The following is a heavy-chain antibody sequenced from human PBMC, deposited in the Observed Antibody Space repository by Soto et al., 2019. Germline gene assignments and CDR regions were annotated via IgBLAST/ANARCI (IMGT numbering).Heavy chain of an antibody. V-gene: IGHV3-23*01. CDR1: GFTFRSYA. CDR3: AKRGPPRDAFDI. Sequence: EVQLLESGGGLVQPGGSLRLSCAVSGFTFRSYAMSWVRQAPGKGPEWVSVISGGGGNTYYAESVKGRFTISRDNSKNKLYLEVNSLRGGDTAVYYCAKRGPPRDAFDIWGQGKMVTVS. CDR2: ISGGGGNT. J-gene: IGHJ3*02.